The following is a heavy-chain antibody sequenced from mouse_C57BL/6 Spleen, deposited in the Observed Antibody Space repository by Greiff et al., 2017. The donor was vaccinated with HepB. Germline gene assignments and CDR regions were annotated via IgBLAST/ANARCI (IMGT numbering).Heavy chain of an antibody. CDR1: GYSITSGYY. J-gene: IGHJ3*01. CDR2: ISYDGSN. CDR3: ASDSSGRAWFAY. V-gene: IGHV3-6*01. Sequence: ESGPGLVKPSQSLSLTCSVTGYSITSGYYWNWIRQFPGNKLEWMGYISYDGSNNYNPSLKNRISITRDTSKNQFFLKLNSVTTEDTATYYCASDSSGRAWFAYWGQGTLVTVSA. D-gene: IGHD3-2*02.